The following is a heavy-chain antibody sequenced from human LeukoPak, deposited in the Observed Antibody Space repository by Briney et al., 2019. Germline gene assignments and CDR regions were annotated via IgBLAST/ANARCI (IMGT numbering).Heavy chain of an antibody. CDR1: GFTFSDYY. V-gene: IGHV3-11*01. Sequence: PGGSLRLSCAASGFTFSDYYMSWIRQAPGKGLEWVSYISSSGSTIYYADSVKGRFTISRDNAKNSLYLQMNSLRAEDTAVYYCARGLRYFDWSYDAFDIWGQGTMVTVSS. D-gene: IGHD3-9*01. J-gene: IGHJ3*02. CDR3: ARGLRYFDWSYDAFDI. CDR2: ISSSGSTI.